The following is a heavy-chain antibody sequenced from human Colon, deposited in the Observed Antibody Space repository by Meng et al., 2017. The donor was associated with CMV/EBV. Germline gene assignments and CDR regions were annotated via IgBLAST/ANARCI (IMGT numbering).Heavy chain of an antibody. D-gene: IGHD4-11*01. CDR2: ISATGNTI. J-gene: IGHJ4*02. Sequence: GGSLRLSCAASGFTFGSSEMSWVRQAPGRGLEWIAFISATGNTIYYADSVRGRFTISRDNLNASLGLQMNSLRVDDSAIYYCARGSKWQDSSFEYWGQGVLVTVSS. CDR3: ARGSKWQDSSFEY. V-gene: IGHV3-48*03. CDR1: GFTFGSSE.